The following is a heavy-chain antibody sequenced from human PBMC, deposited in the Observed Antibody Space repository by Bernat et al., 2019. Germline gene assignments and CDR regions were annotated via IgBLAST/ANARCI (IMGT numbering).Heavy chain of an antibody. CDR3: TRDEAEGEVEWFDP. V-gene: IGHV3-49*04. J-gene: IGHJ5*02. CDR1: GFTFGDYA. Sequence: EVQLVESGGGLVQPGRSLRLSCTASGFTFGDYAMSWVRQAPGKGLEWVGFIRSKAYGGTTEYAASVKGRFTISRDDSKSIAYLQMNSLKTEDTAVYYCTRDEAEGEVEWFDPWGQGTLVTVSS. CDR2: IRSKAYGGTT. D-gene: IGHD3-16*01.